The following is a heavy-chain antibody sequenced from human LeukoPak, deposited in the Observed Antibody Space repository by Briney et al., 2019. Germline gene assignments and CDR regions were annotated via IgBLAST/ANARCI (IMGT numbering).Heavy chain of an antibody. CDR3: ARDLNCGGDCYPGWFDP. J-gene: IGHJ5*02. V-gene: IGHV4-38-2*02. Sequence: SETLSLTCTVSGYSISSGYYWGWIRQPPGKGLEWIGSIYHSGSTYYNPSLKSRVTISVDTSKNQFSLKLSSVTAADAAVYYCARDLNCGGDCYPGWFDPWGQGTLVTVSS. CDR2: IYHSGST. D-gene: IGHD2-21*02. CDR1: GYSISSGYY.